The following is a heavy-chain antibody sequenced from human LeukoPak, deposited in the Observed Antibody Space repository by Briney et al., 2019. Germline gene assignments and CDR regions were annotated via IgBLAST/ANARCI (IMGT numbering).Heavy chain of an antibody. Sequence: SQTLSLTCTVSGGSISSGSYYWSWIRQPAGKGLEWIGRIYTSGSTYYNPSLKSRVTISVDTSKNQFSLKLSSVTAADTAVYYCARPSVRYWFDPWGQGTLVTVSS. CDR1: GGSISSGSYY. J-gene: IGHJ5*02. V-gene: IGHV4-61*02. CDR3: ARPSVRYWFDP. D-gene: IGHD3-10*01. CDR2: IYTSGST.